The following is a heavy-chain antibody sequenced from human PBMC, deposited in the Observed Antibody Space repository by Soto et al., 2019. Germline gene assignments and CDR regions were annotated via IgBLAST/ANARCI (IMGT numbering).Heavy chain of an antibody. J-gene: IGHJ4*02. V-gene: IGHV4-34*01. CDR1: GGSFSGYY. CDR2: INHSGTT. D-gene: IGHD3-16*01. Sequence: QVQLQQWGAGLLKPSETLSLTCAVYGGSFSGYYWSWIRQPPGKGLEWIGEINHSGTTYYNPSHKSRVTISVDTSKNQVSLNLNSVTAADTAVYYCARGLGFGGVVTMYDSWGQGTPVTVSS. CDR3: ARGLGFGGVVTMYDS.